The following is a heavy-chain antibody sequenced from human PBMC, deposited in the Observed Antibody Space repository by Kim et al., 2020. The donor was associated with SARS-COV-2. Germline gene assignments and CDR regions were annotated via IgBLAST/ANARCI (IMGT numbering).Heavy chain of an antibody. CDR2: GNP. CDR3: ASLTAGAFDI. J-gene: IGHJ3*02. Sequence: GNPTYTQGFTGRFVVSVDTSVSTAYLQISSLKAEDTAVYYCASLTAGAFDIWGQGTMVTVSS. V-gene: IGHV7-4-1*02. D-gene: IGHD1-20*01.